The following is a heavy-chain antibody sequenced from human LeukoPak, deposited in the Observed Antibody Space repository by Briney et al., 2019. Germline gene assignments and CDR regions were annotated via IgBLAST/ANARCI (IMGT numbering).Heavy chain of an antibody. Sequence: SETLSLTCTVSGGSISSYYWSWLRQPPGKGLEWIGYIYYSGSTNYNPSLKSRVTMSVDTSKNQFSLKLSSVTAADTAVYYCARDRGSSWEYYYGMDVWGQGTTVTVSS. CDR1: GGSISSYY. J-gene: IGHJ6*02. D-gene: IGHD6-13*01. V-gene: IGHV4-59*12. CDR2: IYYSGST. CDR3: ARDRGSSWEYYYGMDV.